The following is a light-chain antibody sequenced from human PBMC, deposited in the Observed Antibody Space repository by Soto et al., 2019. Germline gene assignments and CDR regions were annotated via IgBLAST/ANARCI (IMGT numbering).Light chain of an antibody. CDR3: QQYQSYSPWT. CDR1: QGIRND. V-gene: IGKV1-17*01. CDR2: DAS. Sequence: DIQMTQSPSSLSASVGDRFXXTCRASQGIRNDLDWYQQKPGKAPKLLIYDASSLESGVPSRFRGSGSGTEFTLTISGLQADDFATYYCQQYQSYSPWTFGQGTKVDI. J-gene: IGKJ1*01.